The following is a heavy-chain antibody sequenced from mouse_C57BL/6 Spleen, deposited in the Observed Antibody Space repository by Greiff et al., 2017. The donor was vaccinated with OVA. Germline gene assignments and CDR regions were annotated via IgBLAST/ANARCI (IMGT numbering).Heavy chain of an antibody. CDR2: IYPGDGDT. V-gene: IGHV1-82*01. Sequence: VQLQQSGPELVKPGASVKISCKASGYAFSSSWMNWVKQRPGKGLEWIGRIYPGDGDTNYNGKFKGKATLTADKSSSTAYMQLSSLTSEDSAVYFCARWGLTGTGGMDYWGQGTSVTVSS. CDR1: GYAFSSSW. J-gene: IGHJ4*01. D-gene: IGHD4-1*01. CDR3: ARWGLTGTGGMDY.